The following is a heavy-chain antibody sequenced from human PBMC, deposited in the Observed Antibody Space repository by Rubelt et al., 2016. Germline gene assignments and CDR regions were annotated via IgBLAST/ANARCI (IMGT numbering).Heavy chain of an antibody. CDR2: VSSSSGII. D-gene: IGHD2-21*02. Sequence: GKGLEWISYVSSSSGIIHYAASVKGRFTISRENAKNYLYLQMNSLRVEDTAVYYCATYCGSDPCYGWNYYGMDVWGQGTTVTVSS. CDR3: ATYCGSDPCYGWNYYGMDV. J-gene: IGHJ6*02. V-gene: IGHV3-48*03.